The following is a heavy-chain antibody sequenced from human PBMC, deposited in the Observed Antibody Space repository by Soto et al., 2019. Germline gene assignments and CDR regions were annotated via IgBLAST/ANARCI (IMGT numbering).Heavy chain of an antibody. CDR2: IYYSGST. J-gene: IGHJ6*03. CDR3: ARQVKSYCSSTSCFPYYYYYYYMDV. Sequence: QVQLQESGPGLVKPSETLSLTCTVSGGSISSYYWSWIRQPPGKGLEWIGYIYYSGSTNYNPSLKSPVTISVDTSKNQFSLKLSSVTAADTAVYYCARQVKSYCSSTSCFPYYYYYYYMDVWGKGTTVTVSS. CDR1: GGSISSYY. D-gene: IGHD2-2*01. V-gene: IGHV4-59*08.